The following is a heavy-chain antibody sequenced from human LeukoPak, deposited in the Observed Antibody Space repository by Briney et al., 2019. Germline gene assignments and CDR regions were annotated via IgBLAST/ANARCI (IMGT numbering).Heavy chain of an antibody. D-gene: IGHD1-26*01. CDR1: GFTFSSYA. CDR3: ARAGVGAIYYFDY. CDR2: IWYDGSNK. V-gene: IGHV3-33*08. Sequence: GGSLRLSCAASGFTFSSYAMHWVRQAPGKGLEWVAVIWYDGSNKYYADSVRGRFTISRDNSKNTLYLQMKSLRVEDTAVYYCARAGVGAIYYFDYWGQGTLVTVSS. J-gene: IGHJ4*02.